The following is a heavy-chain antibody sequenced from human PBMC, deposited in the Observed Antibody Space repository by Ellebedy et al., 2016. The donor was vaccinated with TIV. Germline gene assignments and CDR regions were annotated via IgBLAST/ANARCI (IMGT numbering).Heavy chain of an antibody. V-gene: IGHV4-59*01. Sequence: SETLSLXXTVPGGSINSYYWSWIRQPPGKGLEWIGYIYYNGSTNYNPSLKSRVTISVDTSKNQFSLKLSSVTAADTAVYYCARKGYSSRWYVFDYWGQGTLVTVSS. CDR2: IYYNGST. CDR1: GGSINSYY. J-gene: IGHJ4*02. CDR3: ARKGYSSRWYVFDY. D-gene: IGHD6-13*01.